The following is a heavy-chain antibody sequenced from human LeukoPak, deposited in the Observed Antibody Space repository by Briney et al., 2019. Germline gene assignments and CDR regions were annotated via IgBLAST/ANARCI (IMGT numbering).Heavy chain of an antibody. CDR1: GFTFSSYA. CDR3: ARIGAAAGAHFDY. V-gene: IGHV3-30*04. J-gene: IGHJ4*02. Sequence: PGGSLGLSCAASGFTFSSYAMHWVRQAPGKGLEWVAVISSDGSNMYYADSVKGRFTISRDNSKNTLYLQMNSLRAEDTALYYCARIGAAAGAHFDYWGQGTLVTVSS. CDR2: ISSDGSNM. D-gene: IGHD6-13*01.